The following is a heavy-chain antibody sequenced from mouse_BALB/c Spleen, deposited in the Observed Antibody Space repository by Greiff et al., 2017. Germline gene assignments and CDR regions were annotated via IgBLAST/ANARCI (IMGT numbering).Heavy chain of an antibody. D-gene: IGHD3-1*01. V-gene: IGHV5-17*02. Sequence: EVKLVESGGGLVQPGGSRKLSCAASGFTFSSFGMHWVRQAPEKGLEWVAYISSGSSTIYYADTVKGRFTISRDNPKNTLFLQMTSLRSEDTAMYYCARSGQLGPPWFAYWGQGTLVTVSA. CDR3: ARSGQLGPPWFAY. CDR1: GFTFSSFG. J-gene: IGHJ3*01. CDR2: ISSGSSTI.